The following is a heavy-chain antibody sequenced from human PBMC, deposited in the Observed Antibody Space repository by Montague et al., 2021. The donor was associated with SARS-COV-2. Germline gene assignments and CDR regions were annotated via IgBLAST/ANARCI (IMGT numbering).Heavy chain of an antibody. D-gene: IGHD3-9*01. Sequence: SLRLSCAASGFTFSSYAMHWFRQAPGKGLEWVAAISYDGSNKYYADSVKGRFTISRDNSKNTLYVQMNSLRAEDTAVYYCARDDYDILTGPFDYWGPGTLVTVPS. V-gene: IGHV3-30*04. CDR1: GFTFSSYA. J-gene: IGHJ4*02. CDR2: ISYDGSNK. CDR3: ARDDYDILTGPFDY.